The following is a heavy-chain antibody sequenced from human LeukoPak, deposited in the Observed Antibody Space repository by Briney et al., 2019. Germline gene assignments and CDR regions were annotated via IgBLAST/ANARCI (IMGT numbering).Heavy chain of an antibody. CDR2: FDPEDGET. CDR3: ARAEYYYGSGSYFHFDY. CDR1: GYTLTELS. V-gene: IGHV1-24*01. Sequence: ASVKVSCKVSGYTLTELSMHWVRQAPGKGLEWMGGFDPEDGETIYAQKFQGRVTITADESTSTAYMELSSLRSEDTAVYYCARAEYYYGSGSYFHFDYWGQGTLVTVSS. J-gene: IGHJ4*02. D-gene: IGHD3-10*01.